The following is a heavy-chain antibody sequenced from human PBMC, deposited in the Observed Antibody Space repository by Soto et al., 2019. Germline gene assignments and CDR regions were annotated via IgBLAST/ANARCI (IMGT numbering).Heavy chain of an antibody. CDR2: IIPILGIA. CDR1: GGTFSSYT. Sequence: QVQLVQSGAEVKKPGSSVKVSCKASGGTFSSYTISWVRQAPGQGLEWMGRIIPILGIANYAQKFQGRVTITADKSTSTAYMELSSLRSEDTAVYYCARDIVVVVAATPDYYYYYGMDVWGQGTTVTVSS. V-gene: IGHV1-69*08. J-gene: IGHJ6*02. CDR3: ARDIVVVVAATPDYYYYYGMDV. D-gene: IGHD2-15*01.